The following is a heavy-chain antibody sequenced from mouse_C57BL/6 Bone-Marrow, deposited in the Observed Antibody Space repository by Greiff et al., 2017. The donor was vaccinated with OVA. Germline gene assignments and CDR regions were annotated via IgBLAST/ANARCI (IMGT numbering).Heavy chain of an antibody. J-gene: IGHJ2*01. CDR2: IDPSDSYT. Sequence: VQLQQPGAELVMPGASVKLSCKASGYTFTSYWMHWVKQRPGPGLEWIGEIDPSDSYTNYNQKFKGKSTLTVDKSSSTAYMQLSSLTSEDSAVYYCARGDLRDYWGQGTTLTVSS. CDR1: GYTFTSYW. V-gene: IGHV1-69*01. D-gene: IGHD1-1*01. CDR3: ARGDLRDY.